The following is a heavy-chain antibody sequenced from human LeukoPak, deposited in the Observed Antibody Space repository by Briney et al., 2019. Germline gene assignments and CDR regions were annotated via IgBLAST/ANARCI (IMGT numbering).Heavy chain of an antibody. Sequence: SEPLSLTCTVSGGSLSTYYWSWIRQPPGKGLEWIGYTCYSGSTNYNPSLKSRVTISVDTSKNQFYLKLSSVTAADTAVYYCARRYGEYGECYFDYWGQGTLVTVSS. J-gene: IGHJ4*02. CDR2: TCYSGST. CDR1: GGSLSTYY. CDR3: ARRYGEYGECYFDY. V-gene: IGHV4-59*08. D-gene: IGHD3-10*01.